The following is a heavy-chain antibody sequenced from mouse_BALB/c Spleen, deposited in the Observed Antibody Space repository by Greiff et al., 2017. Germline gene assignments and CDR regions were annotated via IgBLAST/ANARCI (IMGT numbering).Heavy chain of an antibody. CDR1: GFTFNTYA. CDR3: VRPPSFPLVATDYAMDY. J-gene: IGHJ4*01. Sequence: EVKLVESGGGLVQPKGSLKLSCAASGFTFNTYAMNWVRQAPGKGLEWVARIRSKSNNYATYYADSVKDRFTISRDDSQSMLYLQMNNLKTEDTAMYYCVRPPSFPLVATDYAMDYWGQGTSVTVSS. CDR2: IRSKSNNYAT. D-gene: IGHD1-1*01. V-gene: IGHV10-1*02.